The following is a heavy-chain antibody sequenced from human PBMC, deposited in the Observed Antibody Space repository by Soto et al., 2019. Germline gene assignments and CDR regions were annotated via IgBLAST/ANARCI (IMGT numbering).Heavy chain of an antibody. CDR2: ISWNSGSI. D-gene: IGHD3-16*01. CDR3: AKVPGGGYNWFDP. CDR1: GFTSDDYA. Sequence: EVQLVESGGGLVQPGRSLRLSCAASGFTSDDYAMHWVRQGPGKGLEWVSGISWNSGSIDYADSVKGRFAISRDNAKNSLYLQMNSLRAEDTALYYCAKVPGGGYNWFDPWGQGTLVTVSS. J-gene: IGHJ5*02. V-gene: IGHV3-9*02.